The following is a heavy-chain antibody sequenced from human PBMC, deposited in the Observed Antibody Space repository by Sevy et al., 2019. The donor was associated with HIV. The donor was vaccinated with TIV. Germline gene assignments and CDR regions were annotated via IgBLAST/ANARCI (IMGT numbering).Heavy chain of an antibody. J-gene: IGHJ4*02. CDR1: GGSIGRSDYY. V-gene: IGHV4-39*01. CDR2: IYYSSGNS. CDR3: VSGRSSPSPFDF. Sequence: SETLSLTCSVSGGSIGRSDYYWGWIRQPPGQGLEWIGTIYYSSGNSYYNSSLKSRVTISLDTSKNQFSLRLSSVTAAETAVYYCVSGRSSPSPFDFWGQGTLVTVSS. D-gene: IGHD6-19*01.